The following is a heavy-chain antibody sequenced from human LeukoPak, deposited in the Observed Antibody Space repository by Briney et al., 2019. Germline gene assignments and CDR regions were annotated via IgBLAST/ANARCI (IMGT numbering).Heavy chain of an antibody. V-gene: IGHV3-48*03. CDR3: ARRYVWGSYRYADDY. Sequence: RGSLRLSCAASGFTFSSYEMNWVRQAPGKGLEWVSYISSSGSTIYYAVSVKGRFTISRDNAKNSLYLQMNSLRAEDTAVYYCARRYVWGSYRYADDYWGQGRRVSVSS. D-gene: IGHD3-16*02. CDR2: ISSSGSTI. J-gene: IGHJ4*02. CDR1: GFTFSSYE.